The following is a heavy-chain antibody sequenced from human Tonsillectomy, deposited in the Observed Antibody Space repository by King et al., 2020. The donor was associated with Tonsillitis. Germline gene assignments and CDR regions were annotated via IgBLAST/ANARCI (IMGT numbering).Heavy chain of an antibody. D-gene: IGHD2-15*01. CDR1: GYTFTGYY. V-gene: IGHV1-2*02. Sequence: QLVQSGAEVKKPGASVKVSCKASGYTFTGYYMHWVRQAPGQGLEWMGWINPNSGGTNYAQKCQGRVTMTRDTSISTAYMALSRRRSDDTAVYYCARGVGNQLLLKGWYFDLWGRGTLVTVSS. J-gene: IGHJ2*01. CDR2: INPNSGGT. CDR3: ARGVGNQLLLKGWYFDL.